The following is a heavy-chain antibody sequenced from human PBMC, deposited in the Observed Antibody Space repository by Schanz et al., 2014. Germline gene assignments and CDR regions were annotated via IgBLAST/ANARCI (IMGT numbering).Heavy chain of an antibody. D-gene: IGHD6-13*01. J-gene: IGHJ4*02. CDR3: ARDGEAAAGCDY. Sequence: QVQLVQSGVEVKRPGASVRVSCKASGYSFTDYAIHWVRQAPGQGLEWMGKINPSSGTTRIAQNFQGRLTVTRDTSTSTVYMELSSLRSEDTAVYYCARDGEAAAGCDYWGQGTLVTVSS. V-gene: IGHV1-46*03. CDR1: GYSFTDYA. CDR2: INPSSGTT.